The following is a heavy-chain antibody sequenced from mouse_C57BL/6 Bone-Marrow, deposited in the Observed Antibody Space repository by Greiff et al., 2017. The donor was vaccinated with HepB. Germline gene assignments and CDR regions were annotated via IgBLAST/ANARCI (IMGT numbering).Heavy chain of an antibody. CDR1: GYSITSGYY. CDR3: AREGGDGYYEDYYAMDY. J-gene: IGHJ4*01. V-gene: IGHV3-6*01. D-gene: IGHD2-3*01. Sequence: EVQLVESGPGLVKPSQSLSLTCSVTGYSITSGYYWNWIRQFPGNKLEWMGYISYDGSNNYNPSLKNRISITRDTSKNQFFLKLNSVTTEDTATYYCAREGGDGYYEDYYAMDYWGQGTSVTVSS. CDR2: ISYDGSN.